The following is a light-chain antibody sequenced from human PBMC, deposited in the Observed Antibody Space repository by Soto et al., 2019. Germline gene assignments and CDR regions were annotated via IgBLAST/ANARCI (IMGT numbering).Light chain of an antibody. V-gene: IGKV1-16*02. J-gene: IGKJ1*01. CDR1: QGISYY. CDR3: QQYNNYPGT. CDR2: AAS. Sequence: DRKMTASPQWLAACGWHIFIITCLASQGISYYLAWFQQIPGKAPKSLIYAASSLQSGVPSKFSGSGSGTVFALTISSLQSEDFATYYCQQYNNYPGTFGQGTKVDI.